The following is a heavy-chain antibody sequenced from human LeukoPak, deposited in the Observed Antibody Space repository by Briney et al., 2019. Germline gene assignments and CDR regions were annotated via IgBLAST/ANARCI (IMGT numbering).Heavy chain of an antibody. Sequence: PGGSLRLSCTASEFTFSRFWMSWVRQAPGKGLEWVSYISSSGSTIYYADSVKGRFTISRDNAKNSLYLQMNSLRAEDTAVYYCVQESSSLLRSYFDYWGQGTLVTVSS. J-gene: IGHJ4*02. CDR1: EFTFSRFW. CDR2: ISSSGSTI. V-gene: IGHV3-48*03. CDR3: VQESSSLLRSYFDY. D-gene: IGHD2-15*01.